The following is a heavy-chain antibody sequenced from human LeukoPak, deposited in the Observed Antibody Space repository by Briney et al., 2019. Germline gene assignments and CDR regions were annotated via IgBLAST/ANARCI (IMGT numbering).Heavy chain of an antibody. J-gene: IGHJ4*02. CDR1: GFTFSSYG. D-gene: IGHD4-17*01. V-gene: IGHV3-30*02. CDR3: AKGMTTGYYFDY. CDR2: IRYDGSNK. Sequence: PGGSLRLSCAASGFTFSSYGLHWVRQAPGKGLEWVAFIRYDGSNKYYADSVKGRFTISRDNSKNTLYLQMNSLRAEDTAVYYCAKGMTTGYYFDYWGQGTLVTVSS.